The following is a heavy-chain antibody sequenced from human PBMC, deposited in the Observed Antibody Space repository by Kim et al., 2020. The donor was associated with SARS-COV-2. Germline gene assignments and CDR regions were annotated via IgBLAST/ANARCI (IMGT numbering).Heavy chain of an antibody. Sequence: ADSVKGRFTISRDNSKNSLYLQMNSLRAEDTALYYWAKDPQIGGSYRLDYWGQGTLVTVSS. D-gene: IGHD3-16*02. J-gene: IGHJ4*02. CDR3: AKDPQIGGSYRLDY. V-gene: IGHV3-43*01.